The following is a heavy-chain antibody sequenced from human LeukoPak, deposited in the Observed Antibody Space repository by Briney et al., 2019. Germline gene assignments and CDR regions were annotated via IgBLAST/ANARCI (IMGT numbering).Heavy chain of an antibody. CDR1: GFTFNTYW. J-gene: IGHJ4*02. D-gene: IGHD5-12*01. V-gene: IGHV3-7*05. CDR2: IKEDGSEK. Sequence: GGSLRLACAASGFTFNTYWMSWVRQAPGKGLEWVANIKEDGSEKYYVDFVKGRFTISRDNAKNSLYLQMNSLRVEDTAVYYCARLPLTARLHFEYWGQGTLVTVSS. CDR3: ARLPLTARLHFEY.